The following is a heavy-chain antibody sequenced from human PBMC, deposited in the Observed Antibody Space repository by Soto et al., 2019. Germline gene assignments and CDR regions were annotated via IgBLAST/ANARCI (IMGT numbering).Heavy chain of an antibody. CDR2: ISYDGSNK. V-gene: IGHV3-30-3*01. CDR3: ARDTNWGWDWYFDL. CDR1: GFTFSSYA. D-gene: IGHD7-27*01. J-gene: IGHJ2*01. Sequence: QVQLVESGGGVVQPGRSLRLSCAASGFTFSSYAMHWVRQAPGKGLEWVAVISYDGSNKYYADSVKGRFTISRENSKNTLYLQMNSLRAEDTAVYYCARDTNWGWDWYFDLWGRGTLVTVSS.